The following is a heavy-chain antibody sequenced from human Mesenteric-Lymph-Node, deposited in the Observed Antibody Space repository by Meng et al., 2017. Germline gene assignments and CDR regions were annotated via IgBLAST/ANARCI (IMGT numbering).Heavy chain of an antibody. CDR3: ARGHYGLDV. J-gene: IGHJ6*02. CDR2: IDPTGGSI. CDR1: GFTFSSYW. Sequence: GESLKISCAASGFTFSSYWMHWVRQIPGKGLEWVSYIDPTGGSIFYTDSVKGRFTISRDNAKNSLFLQMNSLGDEDTAVYYCARGHYGLDVWGQGTMVTVSS. V-gene: IGHV3-21*04.